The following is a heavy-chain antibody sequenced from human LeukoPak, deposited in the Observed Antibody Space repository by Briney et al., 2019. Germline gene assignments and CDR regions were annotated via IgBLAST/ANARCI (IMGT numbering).Heavy chain of an antibody. D-gene: IGHD6-19*01. CDR2: LNNDGTIT. CDR1: TFSFTSHW. CDR3: AKGSKAVLFTRDHYMDV. J-gene: IGHJ6*03. V-gene: IGHV3-74*01. Sequence: GGSLRLSCAASTFSFTSHWMNWVRQAPGQGLVWVARLNNDGTITSYADSVKGRFTISRDNAKNTLYLQMNSLRAEDTAVYFCAKGSKAVLFTRDHYMDVWGKGTTVTISS.